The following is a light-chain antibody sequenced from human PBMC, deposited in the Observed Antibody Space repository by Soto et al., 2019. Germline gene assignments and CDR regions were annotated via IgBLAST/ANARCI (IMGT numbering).Light chain of an antibody. CDR2: SND. CDR1: SSNIGSTS. J-gene: IGLJ3*02. Sequence: QSALTQPPSASGTPGQRVTISCSGSSSNIGSTSVYWYQQLPGTAPKLLIYSNDRRPSGVPDRLSGSKSGASASLAISGLQSGDEADYYCAAWDNSLSGWVFGGGTQLTVL. V-gene: IGLV1-44*01. CDR3: AAWDNSLSGWV.